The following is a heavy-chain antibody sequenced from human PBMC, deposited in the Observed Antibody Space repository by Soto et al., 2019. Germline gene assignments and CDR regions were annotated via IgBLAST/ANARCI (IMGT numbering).Heavy chain of an antibody. D-gene: IGHD5-18*01. V-gene: IGHV3-30*18. CDR2: ISYDGSNK. J-gene: IGHJ4*02. CDR3: AKVPPDTAMVMPVDY. CDR1: GFTFSSYG. Sequence: GGSLRLSCAASGFTFSSYGMHWVRQAPGKGLEWVAVISYDGSNKYYADSVKGRFTISRDNSKNTLYLQMNSLRAEDTAVYYCAKVPPDTAMVMPVDYWGQGTLVTVS.